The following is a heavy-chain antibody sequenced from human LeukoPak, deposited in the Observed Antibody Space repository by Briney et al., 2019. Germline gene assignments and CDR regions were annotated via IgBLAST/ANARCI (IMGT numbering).Heavy chain of an antibody. CDR1: GYTFTSYY. Sequence: GASVKVSCKASGYTFTSYYMHWVRQAPGQGLEWMGIINPSGGSTSYAQKFQGRVTMTRDTSTGTVYMELSSLRSEDTAVYYCARDRREYYDSRRYYFDYWGQGTLVTVSS. CDR2: INPSGGST. D-gene: IGHD3-22*01. J-gene: IGHJ4*02. V-gene: IGHV1-46*01. CDR3: ARDRREYYDSRRYYFDY.